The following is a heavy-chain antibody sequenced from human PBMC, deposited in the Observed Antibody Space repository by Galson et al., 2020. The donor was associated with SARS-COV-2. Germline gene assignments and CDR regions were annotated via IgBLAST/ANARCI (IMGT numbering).Heavy chain of an antibody. J-gene: IGHJ2*01. V-gene: IGHV4-39*01. CDR3: ARRWGTVTTQDFDL. Sequence: SETLSFTCTVFGGPISTTSYFWGWIRQPPGKGLERIGTIYYSGTTYYNPSLRSRLTISVDTSTNQVSLKLNSVTAAGTAVYYCARRWGTVTTQDFDLWGRGTLDTVSS. D-gene: IGHD4-17*01. CDR2: IYYSGTT. CDR1: GGPISTTSYF.